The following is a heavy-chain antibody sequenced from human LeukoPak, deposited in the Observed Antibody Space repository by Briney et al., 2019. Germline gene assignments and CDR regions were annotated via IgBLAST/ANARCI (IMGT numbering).Heavy chain of an antibody. V-gene: IGHV1-69*13. CDR1: GGTFSSYA. Sequence: ASVKVSCKASGGTFSSYAISWVRQAPGQGLEWMGGIIPIFGTANYAQKFQGRVTITADESTSTAYMELSSLRSEDTAVYYCAREYCSGGSCYYPAFDYWGRGTLVTVSS. CDR2: IIPIFGTA. J-gene: IGHJ4*02. D-gene: IGHD2-15*01. CDR3: AREYCSGGSCYYPAFDY.